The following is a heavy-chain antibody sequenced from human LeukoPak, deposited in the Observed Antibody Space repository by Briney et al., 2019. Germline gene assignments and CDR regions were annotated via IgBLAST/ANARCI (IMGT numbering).Heavy chain of an antibody. Sequence: RSLRLSCAASGFTFSSYGTHWVRQAPGKGLEWVAVISYDGSNKYYADSVKGRFTISRDNSRNTLYLQMNSLRAEDTAVYYCAKDWYYYDSSGYNDAFDIWGQGTMVTVSS. CDR1: GFTFSSYG. V-gene: IGHV3-30*18. CDR2: ISYDGSNK. D-gene: IGHD3-22*01. J-gene: IGHJ3*02. CDR3: AKDWYYYDSSGYNDAFDI.